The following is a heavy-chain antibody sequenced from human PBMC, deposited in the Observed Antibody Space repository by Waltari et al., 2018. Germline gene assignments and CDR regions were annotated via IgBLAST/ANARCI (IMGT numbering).Heavy chain of an antibody. CDR3: ARELEGGSGYYPY. J-gene: IGHJ4*02. CDR1: GDVLRSYA. D-gene: IGHD3-22*01. V-gene: IGHV1-69*14. CDR2: IIPIFGTA. Sequence: QVQMVQSGAEVEKPGTSVKMSCKASGDVLRSYATTLVRRAPGQGLEWMGGIIPIFGTANYAQKFQGRVTITPAKSTSTVYMELSSLRSEDTAVYYCARELEGGSGYYPYWSQGTLVTVSS.